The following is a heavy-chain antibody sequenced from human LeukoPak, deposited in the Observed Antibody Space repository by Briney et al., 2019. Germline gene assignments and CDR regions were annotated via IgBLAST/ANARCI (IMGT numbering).Heavy chain of an antibody. V-gene: IGHV3-11*06. Sequence: GGSLRLSCAASGFTFSNAWMSWGRQAPGKGQEWVSYISSSSSDTNYADSVRGRFTISRDNANKSLYLQMNSLRDEDTAVYYCARVGATWYFQHWGQGALVTVSS. CDR3: ARVGATWYFQH. J-gene: IGHJ1*01. CDR1: GFTFSNAW. CDR2: ISSSSSDT. D-gene: IGHD1-26*01.